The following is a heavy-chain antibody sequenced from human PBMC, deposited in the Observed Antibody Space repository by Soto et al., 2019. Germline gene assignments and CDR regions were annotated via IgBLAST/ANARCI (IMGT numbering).Heavy chain of an antibody. V-gene: IGHV1-69*13. CDR1: GGTFSSYA. CDR2: IIPIFGTA. CDR3: ARGNGSGSYYSNNYYYYYYGMDV. Sequence: SVKVSCKASGGTFSSYAISWVRQAPGQGLEWVGGIIPIFGTANYAQKFQGRVTITADESTSTAYMELSSLRSEDTAVYYCARGNGSGSYYSNNYYYYYYGMDVWGQGTTVTVSS. J-gene: IGHJ6*02. D-gene: IGHD3-10*01.